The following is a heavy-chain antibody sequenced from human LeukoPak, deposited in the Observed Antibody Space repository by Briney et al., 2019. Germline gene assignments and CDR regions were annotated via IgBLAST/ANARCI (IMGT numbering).Heavy chain of an antibody. J-gene: IGHJ3*02. CDR1: GFSVSNNY. CDR3: VRESGFGELFPYAFDI. V-gene: IGHV3-53*01. Sequence: GGSLRLSCAASGFSVSNNYMSWVRQAPGKGVEWVSVIYSGGNTYYADSVKGRFAISREYSRNTVYLQMNSLRAEDTAVYYCVRESGFGELFPYAFDIWGQGTVVTVSS. D-gene: IGHD3-10*01. CDR2: IYSGGNT.